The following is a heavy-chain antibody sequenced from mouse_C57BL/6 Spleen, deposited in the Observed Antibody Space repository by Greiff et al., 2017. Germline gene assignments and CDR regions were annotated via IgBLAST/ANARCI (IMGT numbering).Heavy chain of an antibody. Sequence: VQLQQSGPELVKPGASVKISCKASGYSFTGYYMNWVKQSPEKSLEWIGEINPSTGGTTYNQKFKAKATLTVDKSSSTAYMQLKSLTSEDSAVYYCAEGGNYGYWYFDVWGTGTTVTVSS. D-gene: IGHD2-1*01. J-gene: IGHJ1*03. CDR1: GYSFTGYY. V-gene: IGHV1-42*01. CDR3: AEGGNYGYWYFDV. CDR2: INPSTGGT.